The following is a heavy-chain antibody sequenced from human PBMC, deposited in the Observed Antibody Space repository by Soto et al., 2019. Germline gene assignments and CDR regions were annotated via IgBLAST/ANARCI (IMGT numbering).Heavy chain of an antibody. Sequence: GGSLRLSCGASGFIFSSHWMTWVRQAPGKGLEWVAYIKPDGSDKYYVDSVKGRFTIYRDNAEHSLYLQMSSLRAEDTAVYYCARLYGTVSTFDYWGQGALVTVSS. V-gene: IGHV3-7*01. CDR1: GFIFSSHW. J-gene: IGHJ4*02. D-gene: IGHD1-26*01. CDR2: IKPDGSDK. CDR3: ARLYGTVSTFDY.